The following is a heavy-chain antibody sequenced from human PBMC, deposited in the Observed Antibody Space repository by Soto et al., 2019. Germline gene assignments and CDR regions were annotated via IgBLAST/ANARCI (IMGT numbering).Heavy chain of an antibody. D-gene: IGHD3-16*01. CDR3: AREGAHYAPFDL. CDR2: INPKSGGT. V-gene: IGHV1-2*02. J-gene: IGHJ4*02. Sequence: QVHLVQSGAEVKKPGASVKVSCKTSGYTFSAYYMHWVRQAPGQGLEWMGWINPKSGGTLYAQKFQGRVTMTRDTSISTAYMELSRLRSDDTAVYYCAREGAHYAPFDLWGQGTLVTVSS. CDR1: GYTFSAYY.